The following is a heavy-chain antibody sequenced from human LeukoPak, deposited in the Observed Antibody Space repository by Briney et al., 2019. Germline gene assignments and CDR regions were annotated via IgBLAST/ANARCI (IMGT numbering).Heavy chain of an antibody. CDR1: GFTFSDEY. CDR2: VSNSGSSI. CDR3: ARAGAYRASNF. Sequence: GGSLRLSCAASGFTFSDEYMICIRQAPGKGLEWISCVSNSGSSIYYADSVKGRFSISRDNVKNSLYLQMNSLRVEDTAVYYCARAGAYRASNFWGQGTMVAVSS. V-gene: IGHV3-11*01. D-gene: IGHD2-8*01. J-gene: IGHJ3*01.